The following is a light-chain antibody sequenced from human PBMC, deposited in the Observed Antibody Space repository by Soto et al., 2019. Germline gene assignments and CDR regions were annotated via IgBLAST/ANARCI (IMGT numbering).Light chain of an antibody. V-gene: IGLV1-47*01. CDR2: RNN. J-gene: IGLJ2*01. Sequence: QSVLTQPPSASGTPGQRVTISCSGSSSNIGSNYVYWYQQLPGTAPKLLIYRNNQRPSGVPDRFSGSKSGTSASLAISGLRSEDEADYYCAAWDNSLSGVLFGGATKLTVL. CDR3: AAWDNSLSGVL. CDR1: SSNIGSNY.